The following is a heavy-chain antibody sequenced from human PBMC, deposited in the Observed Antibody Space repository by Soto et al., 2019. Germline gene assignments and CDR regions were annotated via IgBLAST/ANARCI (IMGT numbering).Heavy chain of an antibody. V-gene: IGHV3-33*01. CDR2: IWYDGSNK. CDR1: GFTFSSHG. J-gene: IGHJ5*02. CDR3: ARGPNWFDP. Sequence: GGSLRLSCAASGFTFSSHGMHWARQAPGKGLEWVAVIWYDGSNKYYADSVKGRFTISRDNSKNTLYLQMNSLRAEDTAVYYCARGPNWFDPWGQGTLVTVSS.